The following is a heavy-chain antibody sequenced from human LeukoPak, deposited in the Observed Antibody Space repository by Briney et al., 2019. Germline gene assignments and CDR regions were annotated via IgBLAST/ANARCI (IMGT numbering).Heavy chain of an antibody. V-gene: IGHV4-61*02. CDR3: ARGALISSSWPYWYFDL. CDR2: IYTSGST. J-gene: IGHJ2*01. D-gene: IGHD6-13*01. Sequence: SQTLSLTCTVSGGSISSGSYYWSWIGQPAGKGLEWIGRIYTSGSTNYNPSLKSRVTISVDTSKNQFSLKLSSVTAADTAVYYCARGALISSSWPYWYFDLWGRGTLVTVSS. CDR1: GGSISSGSYY.